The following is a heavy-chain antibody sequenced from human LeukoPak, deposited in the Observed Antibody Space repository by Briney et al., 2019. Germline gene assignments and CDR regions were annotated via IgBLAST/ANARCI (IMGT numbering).Heavy chain of an antibody. D-gene: IGHD2-2*01. J-gene: IGHJ3*02. CDR2: VSYSGTYT. V-gene: IGHV3-21*01. Sequence: GGSLRLSCAASGFTFRSYSMNWVRQAPGQGLEWVSAVSYSGTYTYYADKVKGRFTISRDNAKNSLFLQMNSLRADDTAVYYCARGSCSNIRCHDAFDIWGQGTMVTVSS. CDR3: ARGSCSNIRCHDAFDI. CDR1: GFTFRSYS.